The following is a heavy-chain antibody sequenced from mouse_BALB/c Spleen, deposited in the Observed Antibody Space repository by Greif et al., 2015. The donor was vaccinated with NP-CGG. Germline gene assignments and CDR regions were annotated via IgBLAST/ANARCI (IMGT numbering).Heavy chain of an antibody. Sequence: QVQLKESGPGLVAPSQSLSITCTVSGFSLTSYGVHWVRQPPGKGLEWLGVIWAGGSTNYNSALMSRLSISKDNSKSQVFLKMNSLQTDDTAMYYCARDEDIGYGNSVYYAMDYWGQGTSVTVSS. CDR1: GFSLTSYG. J-gene: IGHJ4*01. V-gene: IGHV2-9*02. CDR3: ARDEDIGYGNSVYYAMDY. CDR2: IWAGGST. D-gene: IGHD2-1*01.